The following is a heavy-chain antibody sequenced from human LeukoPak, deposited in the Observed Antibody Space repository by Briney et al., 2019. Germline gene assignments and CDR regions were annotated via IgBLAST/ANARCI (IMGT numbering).Heavy chain of an antibody. D-gene: IGHD6-13*01. CDR1: GFTFSSYW. CDR3: ARDRRTSSWYENYYGMDV. CDR2: IKQDGSEK. V-gene: IGHV3-7*03. Sequence: GGSLGLSCAAAGFTFSSYWMSWVRQAPGKGKEWVANIKQDGSEKYYVDSVKGRFTISRDNAKNSLYLQMNSLRAEDTAVYYCARDRRTSSWYENYYGMDVWGKGTTVTVSS. J-gene: IGHJ6*04.